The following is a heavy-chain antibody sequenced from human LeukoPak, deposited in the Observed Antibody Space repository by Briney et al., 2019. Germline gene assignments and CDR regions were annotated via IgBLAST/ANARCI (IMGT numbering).Heavy chain of an antibody. D-gene: IGHD5-12*01. V-gene: IGHV3-53*01. CDR1: GISVSRNY. Sequence: PGGSLRLSCAASGISVSRNYMSWVCHAPGKGLELVSVLYSGGSIYYADSVKGRFTISRDNSKNTLYLQMNSLRAEDTAVYYCARGGGYGQDFDYWGQGTLVTVSS. CDR2: LYSGGSI. J-gene: IGHJ4*02. CDR3: ARGGGYGQDFDY.